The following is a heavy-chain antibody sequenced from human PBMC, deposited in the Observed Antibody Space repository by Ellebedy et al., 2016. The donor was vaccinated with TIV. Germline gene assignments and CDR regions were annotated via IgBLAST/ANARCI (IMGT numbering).Heavy chain of an antibody. D-gene: IGHD2-15*01. Sequence: GGSLRLSXAASGFTFSTYWMSWVRQAPGKGLEWVANIKEDGSEKSYADSVKGRFTLSRDNAKNSLYLQMNSLRAEDTAVYYCARDFTRGIYCSRGSCYSSVFDYWGQGTQVTVSS. J-gene: IGHJ4*02. CDR2: IKEDGSEK. CDR3: ARDFTRGIYCSRGSCYSSVFDY. CDR1: GFTFSTYW. V-gene: IGHV3-7*01.